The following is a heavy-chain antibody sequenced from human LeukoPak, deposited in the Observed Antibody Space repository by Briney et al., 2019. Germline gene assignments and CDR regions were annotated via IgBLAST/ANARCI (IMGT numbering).Heavy chain of an antibody. D-gene: IGHD3-22*01. Sequence: PGRSLRLSCAASGFTFSSYAMHWVRQAPGKGLVWVSRINSDGSSTSYADSVKGRFTISRDNAKNTLYLQMNSLRAEDTAVYYCATHYDSSGYYWNAFDIWGQGTMVTVSS. V-gene: IGHV3-74*01. CDR1: GFTFSSYA. CDR2: INSDGSST. J-gene: IGHJ3*02. CDR3: ATHYDSSGYYWNAFDI.